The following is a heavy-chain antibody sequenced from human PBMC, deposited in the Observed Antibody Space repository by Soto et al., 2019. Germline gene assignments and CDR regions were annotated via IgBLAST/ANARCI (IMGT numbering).Heavy chain of an antibody. CDR2: IWYDGSNK. CDR3: ARDILERAYYYYGMDV. V-gene: IGHV3-33*01. D-gene: IGHD1-1*01. CDR1: GFTFSSYG. Sequence: QVQLVESGGGVVQPGRSLRLSCAASGFTFSSYGMHWVRQAPGKGLEWVAVIWYDGSNKYYADSVKGRFTISRDNSKNTLYLQMNSLRAEDTAVYYCARDILERAYYYYGMDVWGQGTTVTVSS. J-gene: IGHJ6*02.